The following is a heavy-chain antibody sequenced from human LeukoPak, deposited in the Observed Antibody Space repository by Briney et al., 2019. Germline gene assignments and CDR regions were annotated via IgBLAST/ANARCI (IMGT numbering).Heavy chain of an antibody. D-gene: IGHD6-6*01. V-gene: IGHV3-74*01. CDR2: INSDGSST. Sequence: QPGRSLRLSCAASGFTFSSYWMHWVRQAPGKGLVWVSRINSDGSSTSYADSVKGRFTISRDNAKNTLYLQMNSLRAEDTAVYYCAREEGVELALLGPHDYWGQGTLVTVSS. J-gene: IGHJ4*02. CDR1: GFTFSSYW. CDR3: AREEGVELALLGPHDY.